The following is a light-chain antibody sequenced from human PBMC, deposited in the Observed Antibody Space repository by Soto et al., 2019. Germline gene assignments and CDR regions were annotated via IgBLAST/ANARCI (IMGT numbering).Light chain of an antibody. CDR2: DSN. J-gene: IGLJ1*01. CDR3: GAWDGSLRLYV. Sequence: QSALTQPPSVSGAPGQTVTISCSGSSSNIGNNYVSWYQQLPGAAPKLLIYDSNKRPSGIPERFSASKSGTPATLGITGLQTGDEADYYCGAWDGSLRLYVFGTGTKVTVL. V-gene: IGLV1-51*01. CDR1: SSNIGNNY.